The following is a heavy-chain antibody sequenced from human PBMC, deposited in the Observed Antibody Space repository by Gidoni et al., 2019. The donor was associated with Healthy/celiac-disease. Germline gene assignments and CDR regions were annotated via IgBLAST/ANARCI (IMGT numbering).Heavy chain of an antibody. D-gene: IGHD6-19*01. Sequence: EVQLLESGGGLVQPGGSLRLSCAASGVTFSSYAMSWVRQAPGKGLGWVSAISGSGGSTYYADSVKCRFTISRDNSKNTLYLQMNSLRAEDTAVYYCAKASGWQGYYFDYWGQGTLVTVSS. J-gene: IGHJ4*02. CDR1: GVTFSSYA. CDR2: ISGSGGST. V-gene: IGHV3-23*01. CDR3: AKASGWQGYYFDY.